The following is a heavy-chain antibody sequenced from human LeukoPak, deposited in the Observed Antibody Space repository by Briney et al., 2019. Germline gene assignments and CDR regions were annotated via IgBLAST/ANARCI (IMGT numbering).Heavy chain of an antibody. V-gene: IGHV1-18*01. CDR3: ARAVAVAVAYYYYGMDV. J-gene: IGHJ6*02. D-gene: IGHD6-19*01. CDR1: GYTFTSYG. CDR2: ISACNGNT. Sequence: RASVKVSCKASGYTFTSYGISWVRQAPGQGLEWMGWISACNGNTNYAQKLQGRVTMTTDTSTSTAYMELRSLRSDDTAVYYCARAVAVAVAYYYYGMDVWGQGTTVTVSS.